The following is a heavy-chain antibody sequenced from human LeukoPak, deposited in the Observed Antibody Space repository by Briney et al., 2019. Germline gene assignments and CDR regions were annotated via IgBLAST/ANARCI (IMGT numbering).Heavy chain of an antibody. V-gene: IGHV3-23*01. CDR3: AKHVAYSRQSPDY. D-gene: IGHD6-13*01. Sequence: PGGSLRLSCAASGFTFSSYVMSWVRQAPGKGLEWVSAISVGSITYYADSVKGRFTISRDNSKNTLYLQMNSLRAEDTAVYYCAKHVAYSRQSPDYWGQGTLVTVSS. J-gene: IGHJ4*02. CDR2: ISVGSIT. CDR1: GFTFSSYV.